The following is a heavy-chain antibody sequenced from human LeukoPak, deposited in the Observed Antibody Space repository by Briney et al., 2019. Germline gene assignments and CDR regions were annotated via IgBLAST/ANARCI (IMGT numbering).Heavy chain of an antibody. D-gene: IGHD4-17*01. CDR3: AKDPQPYGDYVGYFDY. V-gene: IGHV3-23*01. Sequence: GGSLRLSCAASGFTFSSYAMSWVRQAPGKGLEWVSAISGSGGSTYYADSVKGRFTISRDNSKNTLYPQMNSLRAEDTAVYYCAKDPQPYGDYVGYFDYWGQGTLVTVSS. CDR1: GFTFSSYA. J-gene: IGHJ4*02. CDR2: ISGSGGST.